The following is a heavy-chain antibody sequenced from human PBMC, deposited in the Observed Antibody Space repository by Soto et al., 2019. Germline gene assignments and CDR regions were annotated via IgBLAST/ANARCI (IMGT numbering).Heavy chain of an antibody. CDR2: IIPTFGTA. CDR1: GGTFSSYA. D-gene: IGHD2-15*01. CDR3: ARDDGHCSGGSCYYYWFDP. V-gene: IGHV1-69*01. J-gene: IGHJ5*02. Sequence: QVQLVQSGAEVKKPGSSVKVSCKASGGTFSSYAISWVRQAPGQGLEWMGGIIPTFGTANYAQKFQGRVTSTADESTSTAYMELSSLRSEDTAVYYCARDDGHCSGGSCYYYWFDPWGQGTLVTVSS.